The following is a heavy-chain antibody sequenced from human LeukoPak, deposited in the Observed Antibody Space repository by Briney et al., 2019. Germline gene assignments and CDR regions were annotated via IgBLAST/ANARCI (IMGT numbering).Heavy chain of an antibody. Sequence: ASVKVSCKASGYTFTSYYMHWVRQAPGQGLEWMGWINPNSGGTNYAQKFQGRVTMTRDTSISTAYMELSRLRSDDTAVYYCARAQMIVVVKDYWGQGTLVTASS. J-gene: IGHJ4*02. CDR1: GYTFTSYY. V-gene: IGHV1-2*02. D-gene: IGHD3-22*01. CDR3: ARAQMIVVVKDY. CDR2: INPNSGGT.